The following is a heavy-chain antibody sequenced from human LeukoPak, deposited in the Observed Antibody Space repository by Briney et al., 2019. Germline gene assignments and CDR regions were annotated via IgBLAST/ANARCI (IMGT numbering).Heavy chain of an antibody. Sequence: GGSLRLSCAASGFSVSSNYMSWVRQAPGKGLEWVAVISYDGSNKYYADSVKGRFTISRDNSKNTLYLQMNSLRAEDTAVYYCAKDRGYDSSGSHDYWGQGTLVTVSS. D-gene: IGHD3-22*01. CDR1: GFSVSSNY. V-gene: IGHV3-30*18. J-gene: IGHJ4*02. CDR2: ISYDGSNK. CDR3: AKDRGYDSSGSHDY.